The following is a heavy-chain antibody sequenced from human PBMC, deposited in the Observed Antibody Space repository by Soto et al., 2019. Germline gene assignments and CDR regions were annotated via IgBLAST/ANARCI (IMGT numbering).Heavy chain of an antibody. J-gene: IGHJ6*03. CDR2: IIPILGIA. Sequence: QVQLVQSGAEVKKPGSSVKVSCKASGGTFSSYTISWVRQAPGQGLEWMGRIIPILGIANYAQKFQGRVTITADKSTSTAYMGLSSLRSEDTAVYYWVRPLYSGYDSMRRGYMDVWGKGTTVTVSS. V-gene: IGHV1-69*02. CDR1: GGTFSSYT. D-gene: IGHD5-12*01. CDR3: VRPLYSGYDSMRRGYMDV.